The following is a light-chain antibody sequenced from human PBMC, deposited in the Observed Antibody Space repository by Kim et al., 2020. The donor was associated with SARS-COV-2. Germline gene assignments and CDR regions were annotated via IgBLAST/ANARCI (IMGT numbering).Light chain of an antibody. CDR3: CAYAGSYTAV. CDR2: DVN. CDR1: GSVFGAHNC. J-gene: IGLJ2*01. V-gene: IGLV2-11*01. Sequence: GQSVTIFCTGAGSVFGAHNCVSWYQQYPGKAPKLIIDDVNKRPAGVPDRFAGSKSGDTASLTISGRQADDEADYYCCAYAGSYTAVFGGGTQLTVL.